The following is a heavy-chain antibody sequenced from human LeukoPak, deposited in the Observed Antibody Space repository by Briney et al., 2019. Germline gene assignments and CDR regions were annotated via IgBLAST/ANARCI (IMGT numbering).Heavy chain of an antibody. D-gene: IGHD6-6*01. J-gene: IGHJ6*02. V-gene: IGHV4-34*01. Sequence: SETLSLTCAVYGGSFSGYYWSWIRQPPGRGLEWMGEINHSGSTNYNPSLKSRVTISVDTSKNQFSLKLSSVTAADTAVYYCARGGTYSSSSSSYGMDVWGQGTTVTVSS. CDR3: ARGGTYSSSSSSYGMDV. CDR1: GGSFSGYY. CDR2: INHSGST.